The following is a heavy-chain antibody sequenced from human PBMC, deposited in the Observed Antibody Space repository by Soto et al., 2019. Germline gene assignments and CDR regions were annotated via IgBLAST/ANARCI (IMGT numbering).Heavy chain of an antibody. CDR3: ARYGDYGTYYFDY. J-gene: IGHJ4*02. CDR1: GGSINSSNW. CDR2: IYHSGST. D-gene: IGHD4-17*01. Sequence: SETLSLTCAVSGGSINSSNWWSWVHQPPGKGLERIGEIYHSGSTNYNPSLKSRVTISVDKSKNQFSLKLSSVTAADTAVYYCARYGDYGTYYFDYWGQGTLVTVS. V-gene: IGHV4-4*02.